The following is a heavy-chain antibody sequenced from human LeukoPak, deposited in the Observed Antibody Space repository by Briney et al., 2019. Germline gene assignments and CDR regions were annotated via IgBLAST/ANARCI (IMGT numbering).Heavy chain of an antibody. V-gene: IGHV3-23*01. CDR1: GFTFSSYA. Sequence: PGGSLRLSCAASGFTFSSYAMSWVRQAPGKGLEWVSAISGSGGSTYYADSVKGRFTISRDNSKNTLYLQMNSLRAEDTAVYYCAKARPHTAMVPTVWYFDYWGQGTLVTVSS. D-gene: IGHD5-18*01. CDR3: AKARPHTAMVPTVWYFDY. J-gene: IGHJ4*02. CDR2: ISGSGGST.